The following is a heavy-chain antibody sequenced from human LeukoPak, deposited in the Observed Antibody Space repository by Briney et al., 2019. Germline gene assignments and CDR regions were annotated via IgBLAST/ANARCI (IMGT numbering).Heavy chain of an antibody. Sequence: SETLSLTCTVSGGSISSYYWSWIRQPAGKGLEWIGRIYTSGSTNYNPSLKSRVTMSVDTSKNQFSLKLSSVTAADTAVYYCARDELWYSSSPWYFDYWGQGTLVTVSS. CDR1: GGSISSYY. V-gene: IGHV4-4*07. CDR2: IYTSGST. CDR3: ARDELWYSSSPWYFDY. J-gene: IGHJ4*02. D-gene: IGHD6-13*01.